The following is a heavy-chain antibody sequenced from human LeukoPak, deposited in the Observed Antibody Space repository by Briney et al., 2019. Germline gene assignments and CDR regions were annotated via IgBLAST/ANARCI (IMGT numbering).Heavy chain of an antibody. Sequence: SETLSLTCTVSGGSISGSSYFWGWIRQPPGKGLEWIGSIYYSGSTYYNPSLKSRVTISVDTSKNQFSLKLSSVTAADTAVYYCARVLSSGWTGFDPWGQGILVTVSS. D-gene: IGHD6-19*01. CDR1: GGSISGSSYF. CDR3: ARVLSSGWTGFDP. V-gene: IGHV4-39*07. J-gene: IGHJ5*02. CDR2: IYYSGST.